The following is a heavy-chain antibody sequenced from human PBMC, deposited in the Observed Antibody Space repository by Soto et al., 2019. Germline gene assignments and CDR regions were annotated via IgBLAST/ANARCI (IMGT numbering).Heavy chain of an antibody. CDR1: RFTFSDYS. Sequence: EVQLVESGGDLVQPGGSLRLSCAVSRFTFSDYSMNWVRQAPGKGLEWVSYISGGGETIYYADSVRGRFTISRDNAKNSLFLQMNSLRDEDTAVYYCARESPSSQWLPTRYFDYWGQGTLVTVSS. CDR2: ISGGGETI. V-gene: IGHV3-48*02. CDR3: ARESPSSQWLPTRYFDY. J-gene: IGHJ4*02. D-gene: IGHD6-19*01.